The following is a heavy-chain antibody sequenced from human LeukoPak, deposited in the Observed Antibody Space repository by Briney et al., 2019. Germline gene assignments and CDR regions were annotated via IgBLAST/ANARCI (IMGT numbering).Heavy chain of an antibody. Sequence: ASVKVSCRASGYTFTTYYMHWMRQAPGQGPEWMGIINPRGGSTDYAQKFQGRITMTSDTSTSTVYMELNSLRSDDTAVYFCARVGSAAATADYWGQGTLVTVSS. CDR2: INPRGGST. D-gene: IGHD6-25*01. CDR1: GYTFTTYY. CDR3: ARVGSAAATADY. J-gene: IGHJ4*02. V-gene: IGHV1-46*01.